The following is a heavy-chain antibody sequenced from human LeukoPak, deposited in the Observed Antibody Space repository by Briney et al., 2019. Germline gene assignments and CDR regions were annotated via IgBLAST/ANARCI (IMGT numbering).Heavy chain of an antibody. Sequence: GGSLRLSCAASGFTFSSYWMHWVRQAPGEGLVWVSSIKSDGSATSHADSVKGRFTISRDNAKNTLYLQMNSLRAEDVAVYYCARGDGYGMDYWGQGTRVTASS. D-gene: IGHD5-24*01. CDR3: ARGDGYGMDY. CDR1: GFTFSSYW. CDR2: IKSDGSAT. V-gene: IGHV3-74*01. J-gene: IGHJ4*02.